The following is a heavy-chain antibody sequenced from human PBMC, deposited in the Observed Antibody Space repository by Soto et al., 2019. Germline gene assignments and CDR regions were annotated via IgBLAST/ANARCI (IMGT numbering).Heavy chain of an antibody. CDR3: ARNFKYCPNGECYLHYLAMDV. CDR1: GFTFTSYS. Sequence: GGSLRLSCAASGFTFTSYSMNWVRQAPGKGLEWVSSISSSSSYMYYADSVKGRFTISRDNAKNSLYLQMNSLRAEDTAVYYCARNFKYCPNGECYLHYLAMDVWGPGTTVTVSS. CDR2: ISSSSSYM. V-gene: IGHV3-21*01. D-gene: IGHD2-8*01. J-gene: IGHJ6*02.